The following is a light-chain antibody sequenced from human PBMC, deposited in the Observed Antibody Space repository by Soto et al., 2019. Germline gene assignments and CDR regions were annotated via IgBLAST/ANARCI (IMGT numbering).Light chain of an antibody. CDR2: DVS. V-gene: IGLV2-14*01. J-gene: IGLJ2*01. CDR1: SSDVGGYNY. CDR3: SSYTCSSTHVV. Sequence: QSALTQPASVSGSPGQSITISCTGTSSDVGGYNYVSWYQQHHGKAPKLMIYDVSNRPSGVSDRFSGSKSGNTASLTISGLQAEDEAHYYCSSYTCSSTHVVFGGGTKLTVL.